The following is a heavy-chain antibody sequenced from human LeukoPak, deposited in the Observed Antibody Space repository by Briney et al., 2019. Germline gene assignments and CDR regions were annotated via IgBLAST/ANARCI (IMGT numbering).Heavy chain of an antibody. CDR1: GFTFSDYS. D-gene: IGHD6-19*01. Sequence: GGSLRLSCTASGFTFSDYSMNWVRQAPGKGLEWVSTITTSGSSTYYADSVKGRFTISRDNSKNTLHLQMNSLRADDTAVYYCAKGHSSGWYGDALDIWGQGTMVTVSS. V-gene: IGHV3-23*01. J-gene: IGHJ3*02. CDR2: ITTSGSST. CDR3: AKGHSSGWYGDALDI.